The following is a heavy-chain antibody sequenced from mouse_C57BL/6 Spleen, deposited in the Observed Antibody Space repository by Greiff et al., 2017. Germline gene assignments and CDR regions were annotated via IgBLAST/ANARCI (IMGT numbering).Heavy chain of an antibody. CDR2: INPSTGGT. CDR1: GYSFTGYY. J-gene: IGHJ4*01. V-gene: IGHV1-42*01. D-gene: IGHD2-1*01. Sequence: EVQLQQSGPELVKPGPSVKISCTASGYSFTGYYMNWVKQSPDKSLEWIGEINPSTGGTTYNQKFKPKAPLTVAKSSSTAYMQHKSLTSEDSAVYYGARFYYGNYDYYARDYWGKGTSVTVSS. CDR3: ARFYYGNYDYYARDY.